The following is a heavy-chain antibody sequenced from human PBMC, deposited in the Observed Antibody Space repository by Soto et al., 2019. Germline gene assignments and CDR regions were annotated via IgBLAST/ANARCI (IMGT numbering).Heavy chain of an antibody. V-gene: IGHV4-59*08. CDR1: GGSISSYY. D-gene: IGHD3-3*01. CDR3: ARLKGDTYYDFWCCYTPYYYYYYMDV. Sequence: SETLSLTCTVSGGSISSYYWSWIRQPPGKGLEWIGYIYYSGSTNYNPSLKSRVTISVDTSKNQFSLKLSSVTAADTAVYYCARLKGDTYYDFWCCYTPYYYYYYMDVWGKGTTVTVSS. CDR2: IYYSGST. J-gene: IGHJ6*03.